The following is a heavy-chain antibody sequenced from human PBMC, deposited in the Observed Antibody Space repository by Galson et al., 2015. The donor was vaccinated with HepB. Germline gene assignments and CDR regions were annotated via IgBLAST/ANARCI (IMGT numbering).Heavy chain of an antibody. CDR3: ARADYYGSGSYGAFDI. D-gene: IGHD3-10*01. V-gene: IGHV1-2*04. CDR1: GYTFTGCY. J-gene: IGHJ3*02. Sequence: SVKVSCKVSGYTFTGCYMHWVRQAPGQGLEWMGWINPNSGDTNYAQGFQGWVTMTRDTSISTAYMELRRLRSDDTAVYYCARADYYGSGSYGAFDIWGQGTMSPSLQ. CDR2: INPNSGDT.